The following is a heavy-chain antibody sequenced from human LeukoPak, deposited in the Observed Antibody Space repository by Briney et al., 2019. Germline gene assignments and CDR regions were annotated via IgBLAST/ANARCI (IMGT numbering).Heavy chain of an antibody. CDR1: GYSISSGYY. D-gene: IGHD3-10*01. V-gene: IGHV4-38-2*02. CDR2: IYHSGST. CDR3: AREPRGRGAYGSGSYYSFDY. Sequence: SETLSLTCTVSGYSISSGYYWGWIRPPPGKGLEWIGSIYHSGSTYYNPSLKSRVTISVDTSKNQFSLKLSSVTAADTAVYYCAREPRGRGAYGSGSYYSFDYWGQGTLVTVSS. J-gene: IGHJ4*02.